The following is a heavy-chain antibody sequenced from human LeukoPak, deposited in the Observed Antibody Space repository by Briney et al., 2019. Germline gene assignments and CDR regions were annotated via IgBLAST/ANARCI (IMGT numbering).Heavy chain of an antibody. V-gene: IGHV3-23*01. CDR2: ISGSGGST. D-gene: IGHD3-16*02. CDR3: AKNGPYDYVWGSYRYFDY. Sequence: PGMSLRLSCAASGFTFSSYAMSWVRQAPGKGLEWVSAISGSGGSTYYADSVKGRFTISRDNSKNTLYLQMNSLRAEDTAVYYCAKNGPYDYVWGSYRYFDYWGQGTLVTVSS. CDR1: GFTFSSYA. J-gene: IGHJ4*02.